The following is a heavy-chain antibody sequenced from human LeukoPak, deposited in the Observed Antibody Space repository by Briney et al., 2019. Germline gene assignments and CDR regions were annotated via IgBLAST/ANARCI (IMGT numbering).Heavy chain of an antibody. Sequence: SETLSLTCTVSGDSISSYHWSWIRQPPRKGLEWIGYISYSGSTNYNPSLKSRVTISIYTSKNQFSLKLSSVTAADTAVYYCARVGRGDYVWGSYSFDYWGQGTLVTVSS. CDR3: ARVGRGDYVWGSYSFDY. J-gene: IGHJ4*02. V-gene: IGHV4-59*01. CDR1: GDSISSYH. CDR2: ISYSGST. D-gene: IGHD3-16*01.